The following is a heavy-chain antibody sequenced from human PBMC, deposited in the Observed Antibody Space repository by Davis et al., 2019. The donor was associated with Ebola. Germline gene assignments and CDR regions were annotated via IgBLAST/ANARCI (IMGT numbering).Heavy chain of an antibody. J-gene: IGHJ6*02. CDR3: ARHFFGGSGYFPLDV. Sequence: SQTLSLTCAVYGGSFSGYYWSWIRQPPGKGLEWIGEINHSGSTNYNPSLKSRATVSVDTSNNQFSLKLISVTAADTAFYYCARHFFGGSGYFPLDVWGLGTTVIVSS. V-gene: IGHV4-34*01. CDR2: INHSGST. CDR1: GGSFSGYY. D-gene: IGHD3-10*01.